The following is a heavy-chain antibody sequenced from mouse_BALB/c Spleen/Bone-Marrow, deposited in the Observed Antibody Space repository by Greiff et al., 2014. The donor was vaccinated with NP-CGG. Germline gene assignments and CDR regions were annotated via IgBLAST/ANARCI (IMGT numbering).Heavy chain of an antibody. D-gene: IGHD2-1*01. Sequence: VQLQQSGPDLVKPSQSLSLTCTVTGYSITSGYSWHWIRQFPGNELEWMGYIQYSGNTNYNPSLKSRISITRDTSKNQFFLQLNSVTTEDTATYYCARRGNRLTHYFDYWGQGTTLTVSS. CDR1: GYSITSGYS. V-gene: IGHV3-1*02. J-gene: IGHJ2*01. CDR3: ARRGNRLTHYFDY. CDR2: IQYSGNT.